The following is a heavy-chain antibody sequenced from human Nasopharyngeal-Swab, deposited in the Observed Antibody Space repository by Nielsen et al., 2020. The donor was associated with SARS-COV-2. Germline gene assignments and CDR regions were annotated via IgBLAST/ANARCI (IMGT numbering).Heavy chain of an antibody. CDR1: GFIFSDSA. D-gene: IGHD3-22*01. J-gene: IGHJ4*02. CDR3: TRHARDYYDSSSYYDDY. Sequence: GESLKISCTASGFIFSDSAMHWVRQASGKGPEWVGRIRNKANKYATAYAASVKGRFTISRDDSKNTAYLQMNSLKTEDTAVYYCTRHARDYYDSSSYYDDYWGQGTLVTVSS. CDR2: IRNKANKYAT. V-gene: IGHV3-73*01.